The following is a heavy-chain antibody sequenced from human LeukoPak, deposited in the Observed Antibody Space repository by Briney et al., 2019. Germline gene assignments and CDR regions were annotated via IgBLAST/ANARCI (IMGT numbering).Heavy chain of an antibody. J-gene: IGHJ3*02. D-gene: IGHD2-2*01. CDR1: GLTFSGYS. CDR3: ARDNPLFCSGTSCFVTFDI. CDR2: ITSGGTYI. V-gene: IGHV3-21*01. Sequence: PGGSLRLSCAPSGLTFSGYSMNCVRQAPGKGLEWVSSITSGGTYIYYADSVTGRFTIPRDNAKNSLFLQMNSLRAEDTAVYFCARDNPLFCSGTSCFVTFDIWGQGTMVTVSS.